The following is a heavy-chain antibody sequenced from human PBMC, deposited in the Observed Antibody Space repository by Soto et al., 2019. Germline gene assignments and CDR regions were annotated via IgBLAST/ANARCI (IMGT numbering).Heavy chain of an antibody. V-gene: IGHV3-73*01. CDR3: TSPIAAAGTPS. Sequence: HPVGSLRLSGAASGFTFSGSAMHWVRQASGKGLEWVGRIRSKANSYATAYAASVKGRFTISRDDSKNTAYLQMNSLKTEDTAVYYCTSPIAAAGTPSWGQGTLVTVSS. CDR2: IRSKANSYAT. J-gene: IGHJ5*02. CDR1: GFTFSGSA. D-gene: IGHD6-13*01.